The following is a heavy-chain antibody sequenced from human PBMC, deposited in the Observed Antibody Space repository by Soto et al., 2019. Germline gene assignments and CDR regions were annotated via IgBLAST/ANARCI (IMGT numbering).Heavy chain of an antibody. CDR1: GGTFSSYA. D-gene: IGHD3-22*01. V-gene: IGHV1-69*13. J-gene: IGHJ4*02. Sequence: SVKVSCKASGGTFSSYAISWVRQAPGQGLEWMGGIIPILGTANYAQKFQGRVTITADESTSTAYMELSSLRSEDTAVYYCARDPYYYDSSGYYGGVLGYWGQGTLVTVSS. CDR2: IIPILGTA. CDR3: ARDPYYYDSSGYYGGVLGY.